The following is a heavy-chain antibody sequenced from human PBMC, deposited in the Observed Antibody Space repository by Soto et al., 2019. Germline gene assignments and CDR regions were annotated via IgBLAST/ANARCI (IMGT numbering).Heavy chain of an antibody. V-gene: IGHV3-21*01. CDR3: ACHSIGYCSGGSCYPLDY. D-gene: IGHD2-15*01. CDR1: GFTFSSYS. J-gene: IGHJ4*02. CDR2: ISSSSSYI. Sequence: GGSLRLSCAASGFTFSSYSMNWVRQAPGKGLEWVSSISSSSSYIYYADSVKGRFTISRDNAKNSLYLQMNSLRAEDTAVYYCACHSIGYCSGGSCYPLDYWGQGTLVTVSS.